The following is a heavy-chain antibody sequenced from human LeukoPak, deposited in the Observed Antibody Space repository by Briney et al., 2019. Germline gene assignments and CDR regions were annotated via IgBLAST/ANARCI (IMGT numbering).Heavy chain of an antibody. J-gene: IGHJ4*02. Sequence: GGSLRLSCAASGFTFDDYAMHWVRQAPGKGLEWVSAISGSGGSTYYADSVKGRFTISRDNSKNTLYLQMNSLRAEDTAVYYCAKDGSSTVLAAISGYWGQGTLVTVSS. D-gene: IGHD2-2*01. CDR3: AKDGSSTVLAAISGY. V-gene: IGHV3-23*01. CDR1: GFTFDDYA. CDR2: ISGSGGST.